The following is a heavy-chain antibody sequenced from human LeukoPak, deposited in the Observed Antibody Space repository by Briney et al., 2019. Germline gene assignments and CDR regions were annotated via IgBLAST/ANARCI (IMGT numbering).Heavy chain of an antibody. CDR2: IIPIFGTA. CDR3: ARDSQGIVVVPAAMYGMDV. D-gene: IGHD2-2*01. Sequence: ASVKVSCKASGGTFSSYAISWVRQAPGQGLEWMGGIIPIFGTANYAQKFQGRVTITADKSTSTAYMELSSLRSEDTAVYYCARDSQGIVVVPAAMYGMDVWGKGTTVTVSS. CDR1: GGTFSSYA. V-gene: IGHV1-69*06. J-gene: IGHJ6*04.